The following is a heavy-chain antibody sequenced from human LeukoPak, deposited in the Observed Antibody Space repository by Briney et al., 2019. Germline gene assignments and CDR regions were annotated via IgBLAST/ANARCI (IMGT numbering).Heavy chain of an antibody. V-gene: IGHV4-38-2*02. Sequence: SETLSLTCTVSGYSITSDYYWGWIRQPPGQGLEWIGSLYYSGNTYYNPSLKSRITISVDTSKNQFSLKLRSVTAADTAVYFCARGGPYYYDSNNYYYSGFDYWGQGTLLTVSS. CDR2: LYYSGNT. J-gene: IGHJ4*02. D-gene: IGHD3-22*01. CDR1: GYSITSDYY. CDR3: ARGGPYYYDSNNYYYSGFDY.